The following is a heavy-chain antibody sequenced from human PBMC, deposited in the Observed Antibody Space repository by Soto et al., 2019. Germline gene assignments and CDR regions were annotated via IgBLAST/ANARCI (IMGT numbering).Heavy chain of an antibody. CDR1: GGSISSGGYY. Sequence: QVQLQESGPGLVKPSQTLSLTCTVSGGSISSGGYYWSWIRQHPGKGLEWIGYIYYSGSTYYNQSLKSRVTISVDPSKNQFPLKLSSVTAADTAVYYCARGRYDYIWGSYRRSGYFDYWGQGTLVTVSS. J-gene: IGHJ4*02. V-gene: IGHV4-31*03. CDR3: ARGRYDYIWGSYRRSGYFDY. CDR2: IYYSGST. D-gene: IGHD3-16*02.